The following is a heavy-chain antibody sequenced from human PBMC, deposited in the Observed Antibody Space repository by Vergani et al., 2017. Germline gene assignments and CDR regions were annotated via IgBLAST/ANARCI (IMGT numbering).Heavy chain of an antibody. J-gene: IGHJ4*02. V-gene: IGHV4-34*01. Sequence: QVQLQQWGAGLLKPSETLSLTCAVYGGSFSGYYWSWIRQPPGKGLEWIGEINHSGSTNYNPSLKSRVTISVDTSKNQFSLKLSSVTAADTAVYYCARVHIVVVTAPFDYWGQGTLVTVSS. CDR1: GGSFSGYY. D-gene: IGHD2-21*02. CDR2: INHSGST. CDR3: ARVHIVVVTAPFDY.